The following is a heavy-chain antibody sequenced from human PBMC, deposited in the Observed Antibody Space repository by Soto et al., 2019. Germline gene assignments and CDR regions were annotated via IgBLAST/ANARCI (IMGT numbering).Heavy chain of an antibody. CDR1: GFTFSNYW. J-gene: IGHJ4*02. D-gene: IGHD1-1*01. V-gene: IGHV3-7*01. CDR2: IKEDGSEK. Sequence: PGGSLRLSCAASGFTFSNYWMTWVRQAPGKGLEWVANIKEDGSEKHYVDSVKGRFTISRDNAKNSVFLEMSDLRSDDTAVYYCAANWNFGLNFWGQGTLVTVSS. CDR3: AANWNFGLNF.